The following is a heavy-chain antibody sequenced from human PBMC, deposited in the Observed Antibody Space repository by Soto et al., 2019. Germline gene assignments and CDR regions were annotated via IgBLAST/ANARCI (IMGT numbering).Heavy chain of an antibody. Sequence: GGSLRLSCAASGFTFSSYAMSWVRQAPGKGLEWVSAISGSGGSTYYADSVKGRFTISRDNSKNTLYLQMNSLRAEDTAVYYCAKNGRSGSFHGGVIVTYADYWGQGTLVTVSS. CDR1: GFTFSSYA. CDR3: AKNGRSGSFHGGVIVTYADY. CDR2: ISGSGGST. V-gene: IGHV3-23*01. J-gene: IGHJ4*02. D-gene: IGHD3-16*02.